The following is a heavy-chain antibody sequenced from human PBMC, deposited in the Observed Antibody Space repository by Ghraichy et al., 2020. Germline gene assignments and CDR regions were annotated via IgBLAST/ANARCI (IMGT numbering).Heavy chain of an antibody. Sequence: SQTLSLTCVISGDSVSSNSAAWNWIRQSPSRGLEWLGRTYYRSKWYNDYAVSVKSRITINPDTSKNQFSLQLNSVTPEDTAVYYCARVGSSGWGYYYYYYMDVWGKGTTVTVSS. D-gene: IGHD6-19*01. CDR1: GDSVSSNSAA. V-gene: IGHV6-1*01. J-gene: IGHJ6*03. CDR3: ARVGSSGWGYYYYYYMDV. CDR2: TYYRSKWYN.